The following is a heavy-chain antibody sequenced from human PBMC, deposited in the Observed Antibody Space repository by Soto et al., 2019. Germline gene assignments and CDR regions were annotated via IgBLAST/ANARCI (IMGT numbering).Heavy chain of an antibody. J-gene: IGHJ4*02. Sequence: SETLSLTCTVSGGSISSYYRSWIRQPPGEGLEWIGYIYYTGSTNYKPSLKSRGTTSVDTSKNQFSLKLSSVTAADTAVYYCARQADDYGDLDYWGQGTLVTVSS. D-gene: IGHD4-17*01. CDR3: ARQADDYGDLDY. CDR1: GGSISSYY. CDR2: IYYTGST. V-gene: IGHV4-59*08.